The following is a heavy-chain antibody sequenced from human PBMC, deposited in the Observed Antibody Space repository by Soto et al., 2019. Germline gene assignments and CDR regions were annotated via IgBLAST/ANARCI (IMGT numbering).Heavy chain of an antibody. V-gene: IGHV3-23*01. CDR2: ISGSGGST. CDR1: GFTFSSYA. CDR3: VSQTGYYSHNWFAP. Sequence: PGGSLRLACAASGFTFSSYAMSWVRQAPGKGLEWVSAISGSGGSTYYADSVKGRFTISRDNSKNTLYLQMNSLRAEDTAVYYCVSQTGYYSHNWFAPWGQGTLVTVSS. D-gene: IGHD3-9*01. J-gene: IGHJ5*02.